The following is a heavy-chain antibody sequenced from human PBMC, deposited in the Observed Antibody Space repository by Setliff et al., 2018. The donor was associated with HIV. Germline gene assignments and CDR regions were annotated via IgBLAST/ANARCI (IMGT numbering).Heavy chain of an antibody. CDR3: AREYYRSGGYYSGWKYYYMDV. CDR1: NGSIGSFY. D-gene: IGHD2-15*01. V-gene: IGHV4-59*12. CDR2: IYFNGVT. J-gene: IGHJ6*03. Sequence: SETLSLTCTVSNGSIGSFYWTWIRQPPGKELEWIGYIYFNGVTKYSPSLKSRVTISVDMSKSQFSLRLSSVTAADTAMYYCAREYYRSGGYYSGWKYYYMDVWGKGTTVTSP.